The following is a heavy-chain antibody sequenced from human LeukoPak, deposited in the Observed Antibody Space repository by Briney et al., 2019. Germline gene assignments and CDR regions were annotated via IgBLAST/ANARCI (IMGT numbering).Heavy chain of an antibody. J-gene: IGHJ3*02. Sequence: GSLRLSCAASGFTFSSYAMHWVRQAPGKGLEWVSVISYDGSNKYYADSVKGRFTISRDNSKNTLYLQMNSLRAEDTAVYYCARDRGIFGVVIDAFDIWGQGTMVTVSS. D-gene: IGHD3-3*01. CDR2: ISYDGSNK. CDR1: GFTFSSYA. V-gene: IGHV3-30-3*01. CDR3: ARDRGIFGVVIDAFDI.